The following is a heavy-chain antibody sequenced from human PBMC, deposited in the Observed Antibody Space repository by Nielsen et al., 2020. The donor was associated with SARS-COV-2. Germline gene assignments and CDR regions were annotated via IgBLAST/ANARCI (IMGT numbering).Heavy chain of an antibody. Sequence: WVRQAPGQGLEWMGGIIPIFGTANYAQKFQGRVTMTRNTSISTAYMELSSLRSEDTAVYYCAKGIYCSSTSCLVLLNWYFDLWGRGTLVTVSS. J-gene: IGHJ2*01. CDR2: IIPIFGTA. CDR3: AKGIYCSSTSCLVLLNWYFDL. V-gene: IGHV1-69*05. D-gene: IGHD2-2*01.